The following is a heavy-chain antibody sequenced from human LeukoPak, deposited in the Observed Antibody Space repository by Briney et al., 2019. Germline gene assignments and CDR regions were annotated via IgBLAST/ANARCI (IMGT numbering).Heavy chain of an antibody. CDR1: GGSISSYY. D-gene: IGHD2-2*01. CDR3: ARPAYYYYMDV. CDR2: IYYSGST. V-gene: IGHV4-59*01. Sequence: SETLSLTCTVSGGSISSYYWSWIRQPPGKGLEWIGYIYYSGSTNYNPSLKSRVTISVDTSKNQFSLKLSSVTAADTAVYYRARPAYYYYMDVWGKGTTVTVSS. J-gene: IGHJ6*03.